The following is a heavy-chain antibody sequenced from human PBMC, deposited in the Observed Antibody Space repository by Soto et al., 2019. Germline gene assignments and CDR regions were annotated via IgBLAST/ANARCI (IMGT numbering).Heavy chain of an antibody. J-gene: IGHJ6*02. CDR1: GCTFNSYS. Sequence: LGLSCVGSGCTFNSYSITWVRQAPGTGLEWVSGISGVGSRIYYADSVKGRFTISRDNSENTLYLQMNSLRVEDTAVYYCATSLTTSLYYYYGMHXWGQVTMVTVS. V-gene: IGHV3-23*01. D-gene: IGHD4-17*01. CDR2: ISGVGSRI. CDR3: ATSLTTSLYYYYGMHX.